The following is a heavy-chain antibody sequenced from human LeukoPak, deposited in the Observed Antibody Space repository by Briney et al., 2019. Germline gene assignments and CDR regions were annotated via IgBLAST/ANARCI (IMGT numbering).Heavy chain of an antibody. D-gene: IGHD4-23*01. J-gene: IGHJ5*02. CDR3: ARGPRGGNLGFDP. CDR1: GVSISSYH. CDR2: IYYRGST. V-gene: IGHV4-59*01. Sequence: SETLSLTCTVSGVSISSYHWSWIRQPPGQGLEWVGYIYYRGSTNYNPSLKSRVTISVDTSKNQFSLKLSSVTAADTAVYYCARGPRGGNLGFDPWGQGTLVTVSS.